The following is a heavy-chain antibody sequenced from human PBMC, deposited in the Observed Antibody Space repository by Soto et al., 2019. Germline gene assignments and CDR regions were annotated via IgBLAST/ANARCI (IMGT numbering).Heavy chain of an antibody. CDR1: GFTFSSYW. V-gene: IGHV3-74*01. CDR2: INSDGSST. D-gene: IGHD6-6*01. CDR3: AKKRSIAARSTPLDY. J-gene: IGHJ4*02. Sequence: GGSLKLSCAASGFTFSSYWMHWVRQAPGKGLVWVSRINSDGSSTSYADSVKGRFTISRDNSKNTLYLQMNSLRAEDTAVYYCAKKRSIAARSTPLDYWGQGTLVTVSS.